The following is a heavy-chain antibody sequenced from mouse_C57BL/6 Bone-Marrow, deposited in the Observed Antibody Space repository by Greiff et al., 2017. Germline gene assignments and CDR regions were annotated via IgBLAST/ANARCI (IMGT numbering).Heavy chain of an antibody. J-gene: IGHJ2*01. CDR3: ARSVYGSSSDD. V-gene: IGHV1-69*01. CDR1: GYTFTSYW. D-gene: IGHD1-1*01. Sequence: VQLQQPGAELVMPGASVKLSCKASGYTFTSYWMHWVKQRPGQGLEWIGEIDPSDSYTNYNQTFKGKSTLTVDKSSSTAYMQLSSLTSEDSAVYYSARSVYGSSSDDWGQGTTLTVSS. CDR2: IDPSDSYT.